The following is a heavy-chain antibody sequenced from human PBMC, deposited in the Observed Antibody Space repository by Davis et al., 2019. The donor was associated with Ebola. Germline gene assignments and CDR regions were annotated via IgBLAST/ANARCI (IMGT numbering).Heavy chain of an antibody. CDR3: AHSKKDILLLSGTVDNYGMNA. J-gene: IGHJ6*02. CDR2: VIPILGTA. Sequence: SVKVSCKASGVTLTSYSINWVRQAPGQGLEWIGGVIPILGTAKNAQKFQGRVNITADKSTSTVYMELSRLRLEDSAVYSCAHSKKDILLLSGTVDNYGMNAWAKGPRSLSP. CDR1: GVTLTSYS. V-gene: IGHV1-69*08. D-gene: IGHD3-22*01.